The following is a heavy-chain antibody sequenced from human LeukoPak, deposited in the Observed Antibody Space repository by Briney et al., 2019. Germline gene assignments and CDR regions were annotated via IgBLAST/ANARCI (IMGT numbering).Heavy chain of an antibody. CDR1: GYTFTGYY. Sequence: ASVKVSCKASGYTFTGYYMHWVRQAPGQGLEWMGWIKPNSGGTNYAQKFQGRVTMTRDTSISTAYMELSRLRSDYTAVYYCARGEYCSSTCCLRFDPWGQGTLVTVSS. J-gene: IGHJ5*02. V-gene: IGHV1-2*02. CDR2: IKPNSGGT. D-gene: IGHD2-2*01. CDR3: ARGEYCSSTCCLRFDP.